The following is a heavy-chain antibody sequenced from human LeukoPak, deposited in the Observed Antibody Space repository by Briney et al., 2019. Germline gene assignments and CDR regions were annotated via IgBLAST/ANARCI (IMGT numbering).Heavy chain of an antibody. CDR2: ISAYNGNT. CDR1: GYTFTSFV. J-gene: IGHJ4*02. V-gene: IGHV1-18*01. Sequence: ASVKVSCKASGYTFTSFVINWVRQAPGQGLEWMGWISAYNGNTNYAQKLQGRVTMTTDTSTSTAYMELRSLRSDDTAVYYCARRVKFVRITMIVVSKGPFDYWGQGTLVTVSS. D-gene: IGHD3-22*01. CDR3: ARRVKFVRITMIVVSKGPFDY.